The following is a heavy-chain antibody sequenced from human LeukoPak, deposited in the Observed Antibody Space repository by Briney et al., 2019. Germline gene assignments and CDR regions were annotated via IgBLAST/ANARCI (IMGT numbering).Heavy chain of an antibody. V-gene: IGHV3-23*01. CDR2: ISGNAGVT. D-gene: IGHD6-19*01. Sequence: PGGSLRLSCAASGFTFSTHAMTWVRQAPGKGLEWVSGISGNAGVTYYADSVKGRFTVSRDNSKNTLYLQMSSLRAEDTAVYYCANNAGIVVAGSLFDYWGQGTLVTVSS. CDR3: ANNAGIVVAGSLFDY. J-gene: IGHJ4*02. CDR1: GFTFSTHA.